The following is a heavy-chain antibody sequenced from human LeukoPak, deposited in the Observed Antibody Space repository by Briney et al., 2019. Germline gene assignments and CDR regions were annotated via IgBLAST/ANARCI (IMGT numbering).Heavy chain of an antibody. Sequence: PGRSLRLSCTASGFTFRNYGMNWVRQAPGKGLEWVAGIWYDGSNKDYVDSVKGRFTISRDNSKNTLYLQMNSLRAEDTAVYFCAKRGVVIRVILVGFHKEAYYFDSWGQGALVTVSS. CDR3: AKRGVVIRVILVGFHKEAYYFDS. CDR2: IWYDGSNK. V-gene: IGHV3-33*06. CDR1: GFTFRNYG. D-gene: IGHD3-22*01. J-gene: IGHJ4*02.